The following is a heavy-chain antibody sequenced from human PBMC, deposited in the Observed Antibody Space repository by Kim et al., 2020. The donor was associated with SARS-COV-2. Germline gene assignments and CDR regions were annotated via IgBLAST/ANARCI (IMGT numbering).Heavy chain of an antibody. CDR1: GFTFSSYW. J-gene: IGHJ6*02. D-gene: IGHD3-3*01. V-gene: IGHV3-74*01. CDR2: INSDGSST. Sequence: GGSLRLSCAASGFTFSSYWMHWVRQAPGKGLVWVSRINSDGSSTSYADSVKGRFTISTDNAKNTLYLQMNSLRAEDTAVYYCAREAAGFLEWLPHYYYYYGMDVWGQGTTVTVSS. CDR3: AREAAGFLEWLPHYYYYYGMDV.